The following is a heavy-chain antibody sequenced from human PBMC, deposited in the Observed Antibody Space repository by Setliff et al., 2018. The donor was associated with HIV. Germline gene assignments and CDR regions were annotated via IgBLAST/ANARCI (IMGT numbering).Heavy chain of an antibody. Sequence: PSETLSLTCAVYGGSFSAYHWSWIRQTPGKGLEWLGEINHSGSTAYAPSLQSRVTISIDKARDQFSLKLSSVTAADTAVYFCARRGGISATLSVRAFDSWGQGTLVTVSS. V-gene: IGHV4-34*01. D-gene: IGHD6-13*01. CDR1: GGSFSAYH. CDR2: INHSGST. J-gene: IGHJ4*02. CDR3: ARRGGISATLSVRAFDS.